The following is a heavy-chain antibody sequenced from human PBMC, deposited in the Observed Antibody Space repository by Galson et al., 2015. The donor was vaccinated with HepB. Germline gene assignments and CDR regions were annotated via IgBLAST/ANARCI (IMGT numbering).Heavy chain of an antibody. J-gene: IGHJ4*02. Sequence: SLRLSCAASGFTFSSYAMHWVRQAPGKGLEWVAVISSTGTNNYYADSVKGRFTTSRDNSKNTLYLQMNSLRAEDTAVYYCAKGPRRDYYDSSGYYPDFDYWGQGTLVTVSS. D-gene: IGHD3-22*01. CDR1: GFTFSSYA. CDR2: ISSTGTNN. V-gene: IGHV3-30-3*01. CDR3: AKGPRRDYYDSSGYYPDFDY.